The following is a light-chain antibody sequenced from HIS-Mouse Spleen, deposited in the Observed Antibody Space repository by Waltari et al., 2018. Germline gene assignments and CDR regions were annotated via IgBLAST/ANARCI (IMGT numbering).Light chain of an antibody. CDR3: QSYDSSNQV. V-gene: IGLV6-57*04. J-gene: IGLJ3*02. Sequence: NFMLTQPHSVSESPGKTVTISCTRSSCSIARNYVQWYQQRPGSAPTTVIYEDNQRPSGVPDRFSGSIDSSSNSASLTISGLKTEDEADYYCQSYDSSNQVFGGGTKLTVL. CDR1: SCSIARNY. CDR2: EDN.